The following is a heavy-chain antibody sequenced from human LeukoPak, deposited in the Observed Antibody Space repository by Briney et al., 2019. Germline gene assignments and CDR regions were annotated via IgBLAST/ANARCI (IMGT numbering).Heavy chain of an antibody. CDR2: IKQDGSEK. Sequence: GGSLRLSCAASGFTFSSYWMSWVRQAPGKGLEWVANIKQDGSEKYYVDSVKGRFTISRDNAKNSLYLQMNSLRAEDTAVYYCAKDHGDIVVVPAAIDYWGQGTLVTVSS. J-gene: IGHJ4*02. CDR3: AKDHGDIVVVPAAIDY. D-gene: IGHD2-2*01. V-gene: IGHV3-7*01. CDR1: GFTFSSYW.